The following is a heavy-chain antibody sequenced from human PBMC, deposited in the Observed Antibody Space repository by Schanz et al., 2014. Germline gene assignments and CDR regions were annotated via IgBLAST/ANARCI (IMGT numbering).Heavy chain of an antibody. CDR2: IWYDENNK. V-gene: IGHV3-33*01. CDR1: GFTFSSYG. CDR3: AREQIMAAAGLVDY. Sequence: QVQLVESGGGVVQLGRSLRLSCVASGFTFSSYGMHWVRQAPGKGLEWVAVIWYDENNKYYADSVKGRFTMSRDNSKNTLYLQMNSLRAEDTAVYYCAREQIMAAAGLVDYWGHGTLVTVSS. D-gene: IGHD6-13*01. J-gene: IGHJ4*01.